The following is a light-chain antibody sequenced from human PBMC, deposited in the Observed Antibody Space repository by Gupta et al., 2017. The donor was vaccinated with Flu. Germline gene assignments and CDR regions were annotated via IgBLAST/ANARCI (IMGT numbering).Light chain of an antibody. J-gene: IGKJ3*01. V-gene: IGKV3-11*01. CDR1: QSVTTY. CDR2: GTS. Sequence: EIVLTQSPASLSLSPGERATLSCRASQSVTTYLAWYQQRPGQAPRLLIYGTSNRATGIPARFSGSGSGTDFTLTISSLEPEDFAVYYSQQRSNWPPFTFGPGTTVDI. CDR3: QQRSNWPPFT.